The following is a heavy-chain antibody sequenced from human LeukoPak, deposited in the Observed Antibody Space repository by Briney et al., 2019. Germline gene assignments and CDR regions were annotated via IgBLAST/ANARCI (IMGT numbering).Heavy chain of an antibody. D-gene: IGHD5-18*01. CDR3: ASGYSSYMDV. J-gene: IGHJ6*03. Sequence: GSSVKVSCKASGGTSSSYAISWVRQAPGQGLEWMGGIIPIFGTANYAQKFQGRVTITTDESTSTAYMELSSLRSEDTAVYYCASGYSSYMDVWGKGTTVTVSS. CDR2: IIPIFGTA. V-gene: IGHV1-69*05. CDR1: GGTSSSYA.